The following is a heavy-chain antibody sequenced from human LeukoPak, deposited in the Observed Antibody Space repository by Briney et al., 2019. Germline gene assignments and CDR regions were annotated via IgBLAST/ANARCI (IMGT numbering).Heavy chain of an antibody. Sequence: GASVKVSCKASGYTFNTYGMNWVRQAPGQGLEWMGWINTNTGNPTYAQGFTGRFVFSLDTSVSTAYLQIGSLKAEDTAVYYCARGSIGAPHHFDYWGQGTLVTVSS. J-gene: IGHJ4*02. CDR2: INTNTGNP. CDR1: GYTFNTYG. V-gene: IGHV7-4-1*01. D-gene: IGHD3-10*01. CDR3: ARGSIGAPHHFDY.